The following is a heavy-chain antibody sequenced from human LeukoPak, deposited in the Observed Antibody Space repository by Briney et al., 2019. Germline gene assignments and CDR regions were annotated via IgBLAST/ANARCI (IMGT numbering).Heavy chain of an antibody. J-gene: IGHJ5*02. V-gene: IGHV3-48*01. CDR1: VFPFSRYS. D-gene: IGHD2-2*01. CDR2: ITSSGDTI. CDR3: AREGQDIVVVPAARRKFHSWFDP. Sequence: PGGSLRLSCTTSVFPFSRYSMNWVRQAAGKGLEWVSYITSSGDTIYYADSVKGRFTISRDNAKNSVYLQMNSLRAEDTAVYYCAREGQDIVVVPAARRKFHSWFDPWGQGTLVTVSS.